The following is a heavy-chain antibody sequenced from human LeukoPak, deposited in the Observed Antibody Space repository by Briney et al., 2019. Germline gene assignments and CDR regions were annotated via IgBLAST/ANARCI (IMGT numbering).Heavy chain of an antibody. CDR3: ARFEGGSGSKYRAYYFYGMDV. V-gene: IGHV4-59*11. J-gene: IGHJ6*02. Sequence: PSETLSLTCTVSGGSISIHYWSWIRQSPGKGQEWIGYIYKIGSTTYNPSLKSRVTISGDTSKNQVSLKLRSVTAADTAVYYCARFEGGSGSKYRAYYFYGMDVWGQGTVVTVSS. CDR2: IYKIGST. CDR1: GGSISIHY. D-gene: IGHD3-10*01.